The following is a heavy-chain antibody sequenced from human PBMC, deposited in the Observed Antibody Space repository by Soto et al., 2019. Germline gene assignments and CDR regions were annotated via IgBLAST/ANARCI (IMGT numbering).Heavy chain of an antibody. CDR1: GFTFSSYA. D-gene: IGHD6-13*01. J-gene: IGHJ4*02. V-gene: IGHV3-23*01. Sequence: EVQLLESGGGLVQPGGSLRLSCAASGFTFSSYAMSWVRQAPGKGLEWVSALSAGGGTTYYADSVKGRFTISRDSSKNTLYLQMNSLRAEDTAVYYCARDFGAAGKGDYWGQGTLVTVSS. CDR3: ARDFGAAGKGDY. CDR2: LSAGGGTT.